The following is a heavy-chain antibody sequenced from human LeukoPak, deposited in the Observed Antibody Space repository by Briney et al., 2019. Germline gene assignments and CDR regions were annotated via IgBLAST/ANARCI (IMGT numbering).Heavy chain of an antibody. J-gene: IGHJ6*04. CDR3: AELGITMIGGV. CDR2: ITTSGSTI. D-gene: IGHD3-10*02. Sequence: GGSLRLSCAASGFTFRDYYMSWIRQAPGKGLECISYITTSGSTIYYADSVKGRFTISRDNAKNSLYLQMNGLRAEDTAVYYCAELGITMIGGVWGKGTTVTISS. V-gene: IGHV3-11*04. CDR1: GFTFRDYY.